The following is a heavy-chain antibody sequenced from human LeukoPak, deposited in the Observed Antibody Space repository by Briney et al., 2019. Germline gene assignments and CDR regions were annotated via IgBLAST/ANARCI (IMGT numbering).Heavy chain of an antibody. CDR1: GFTFSSHW. Sequence: GGSLRLSCAASGFTFSSHWMRWVRQAPGKGLEWVANIKQDGSEKYYVDSVKGRFTISRDNAKNSLYLQMNSLRAEDTAVYYCAREYAWGQGTLVTVSS. CDR2: IKQDGSEK. D-gene: IGHD2-8*01. V-gene: IGHV3-7*01. J-gene: IGHJ5*02. CDR3: AREYA.